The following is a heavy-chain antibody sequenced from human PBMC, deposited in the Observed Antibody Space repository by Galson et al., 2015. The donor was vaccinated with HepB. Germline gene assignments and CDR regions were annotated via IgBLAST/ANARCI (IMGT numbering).Heavy chain of an antibody. D-gene: IGHD6-6*01. Sequence: ASVKVSCKASGYTSTNYHIHWVRQAPGQGLEWMGIINPNDGATSYPQKFQGRVTMTRDTSTSTVYMELSSLRSEDTAVYYCAREIRQQLVADYWGQGTLVTVSS. CDR1: GYTSTNYH. V-gene: IGHV1-46*01. CDR3: AREIRQQLVADY. CDR2: INPNDGAT. J-gene: IGHJ4*02.